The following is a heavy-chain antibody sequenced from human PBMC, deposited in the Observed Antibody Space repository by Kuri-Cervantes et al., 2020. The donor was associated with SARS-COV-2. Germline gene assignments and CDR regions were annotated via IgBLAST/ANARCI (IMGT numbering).Heavy chain of an antibody. Sequence: SGPTLVKPTQTLTLTCTFSGFSLSTSGMCVSWIRQPPGKGLEWIGYIYYSGSTYYNPSLKSRVTISVDTSKNQFSLKLSSVTAADTAVYYCARLLRGHRGLYLFDYWGQGTLVTVSS. V-gene: IGHV4-30-4*08. CDR2: IYYSGST. J-gene: IGHJ4*02. CDR3: ARLLRGHRGLYLFDY. CDR1: GFSLSTSGMC. D-gene: IGHD1-26*01.